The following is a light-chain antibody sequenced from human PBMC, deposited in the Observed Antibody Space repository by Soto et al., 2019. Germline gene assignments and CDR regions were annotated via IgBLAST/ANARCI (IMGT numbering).Light chain of an antibody. CDR1: QSVSSSY. V-gene: IGKV3-20*01. CDR2: GAS. J-gene: IGKJ1*01. CDR3: QQYGSSPPLT. Sequence: EIVLTQSPGTLSLSPGERATLSCRASQSVSSSYLAWYQQKPGQAPRLLIYGASSRAPGIPDRFSGSGSGTAFTLTISRLEPEDFAVYYCQQYGSSPPLTFGQGTKVEIK.